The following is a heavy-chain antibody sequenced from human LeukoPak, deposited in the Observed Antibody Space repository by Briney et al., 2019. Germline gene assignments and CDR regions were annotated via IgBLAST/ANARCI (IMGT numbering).Heavy chain of an antibody. V-gene: IGHV1-2*06. CDR3: ARAYSDYSDSSGLDY. D-gene: IGHD3-22*01. CDR1: GYTFTGYH. J-gene: IGHJ4*02. Sequence: GASVKVSCKSSGYTFTGYHMHWVRQAPGQGLEWMGRINPNSGDTNYAQKFQGRVTMTRDTSISTAYMELSRLRSDDTAVYYCARAYSDYSDSSGLDYWGQGTLVTVSS. CDR2: INPNSGDT.